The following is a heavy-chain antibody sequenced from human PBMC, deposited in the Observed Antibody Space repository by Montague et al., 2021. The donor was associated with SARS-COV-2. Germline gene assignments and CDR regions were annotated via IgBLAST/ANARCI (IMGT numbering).Heavy chain of an antibody. D-gene: IGHD1-26*01. CDR1: GFTFSSYA. CDR3: ARDPDSGSYSSDAFDI. Sequence: YRSLSWAASGFTFSSYAMHWVRQAPGKGLEWVAVISYDGSNKYYADSVKGRFTISRDNSKNTLYLQMNSLRAEDTAVYYCARDPDSGSYSSDAFDIWGQGTMVTVSS. CDR2: ISYDGSNK. J-gene: IGHJ3*02. V-gene: IGHV3-30-3*01.